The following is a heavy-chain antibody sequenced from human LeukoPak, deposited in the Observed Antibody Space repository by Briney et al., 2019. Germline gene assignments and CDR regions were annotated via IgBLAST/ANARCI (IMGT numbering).Heavy chain of an antibody. J-gene: IGHJ6*03. CDR3: ARRPGKNYYYYMDV. CDR2: IYYSGST. V-gene: IGHV4-39*01. Sequence: SETLSLTCTVSGGSISSSSYYWGWIRQPPGKGLEWIGSIYYSGSTYYNPSLKSRVTISVDTSKNQFSLKLSSVTAADTAVYYCARRPGKNYYYYMDVWGKGTTVTVSS. CDR1: GGSISSSSYY.